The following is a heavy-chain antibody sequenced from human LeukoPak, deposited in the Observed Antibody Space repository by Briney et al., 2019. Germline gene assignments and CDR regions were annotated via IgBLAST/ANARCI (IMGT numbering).Heavy chain of an antibody. D-gene: IGHD4-17*01. V-gene: IGHV4-30-4*01. Sequence: SETLSLTCTVSGGSISSGDYYWSWIRQPPGKGLEWIGYIYYSGSTYYNPSLKSRVTISVDTSKNQFSLKLSSVTAADTAVYYCAREDGDSNWFDSWGQGTLVTVSS. CDR1: GGSISSGDYY. CDR2: IYYSGST. J-gene: IGHJ5*01. CDR3: AREDGDSNWFDS.